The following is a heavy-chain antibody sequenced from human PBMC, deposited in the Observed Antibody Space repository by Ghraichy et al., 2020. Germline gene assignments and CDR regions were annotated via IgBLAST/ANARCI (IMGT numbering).Heavy chain of an antibody. J-gene: IGHJ4*02. CDR3: AKVGEDDYVWGSLDY. Sequence: GGSLRLSCAASGFTFSSYAMSWVRQAPGKGLEWVSAISGSGGSTYYADSVKGRFTISRDNSKNTLYLQMNSLRAEDTAVYYCAKVGEDDYVWGSLDYWGQGTLVTVSS. CDR2: ISGSGGST. CDR1: GFTFSSYA. D-gene: IGHD3-16*01. V-gene: IGHV3-23*01.